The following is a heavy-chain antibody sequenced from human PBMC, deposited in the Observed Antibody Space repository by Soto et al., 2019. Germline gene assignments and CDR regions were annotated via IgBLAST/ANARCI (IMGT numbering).Heavy chain of an antibody. Sequence: VASVKVSCKASGYTFTSYGISWVRQAPGQGLEWMGWINPNSGGTNYAQKFQGWVTMTRDTSISTAYMDLSRLRSDDTAVYYCARGPTTYYYDSSGYYRFVPFDYWGQGTLVTVSS. J-gene: IGHJ4*02. CDR2: INPNSGGT. CDR1: GYTFTSYG. CDR3: ARGPTTYYYDSSGYYRFVPFDY. V-gene: IGHV1-2*04. D-gene: IGHD3-22*01.